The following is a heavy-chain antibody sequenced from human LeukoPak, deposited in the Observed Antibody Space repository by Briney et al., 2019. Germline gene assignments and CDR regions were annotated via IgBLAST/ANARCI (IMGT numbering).Heavy chain of an antibody. D-gene: IGHD3-22*01. CDR1: GFTFSSYA. J-gene: IGHJ3*02. CDR3: ARDRGIVVVITLDAFDI. Sequence: PGGSLRLSCAASGFTFSSYAMHWVRQAPGKGLEWVAVISYDGSNKYYADSVKGRFTISRDNSKNTLYLQMNGLRAEDTAVYYCARDRGIVVVITLDAFDIWGQGTMVTVSS. V-gene: IGHV3-30-3*01. CDR2: ISYDGSNK.